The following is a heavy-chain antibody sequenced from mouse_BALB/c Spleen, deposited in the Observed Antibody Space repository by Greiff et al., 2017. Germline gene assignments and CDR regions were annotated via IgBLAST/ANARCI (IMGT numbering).Heavy chain of an antibody. CDR1: GYTFTSYW. Sequence: QVQLQQSGAELARPGASVKLSCKASGYTFTSYWMQWVKQRPGQGLEWIGAIYPGDGDTRYTQKFKGKATLTADKSSSTAYMQLSSLASEDSAVYYCARGRDYGNYGWFAYWGQGTLVTVSA. D-gene: IGHD2-1*01. V-gene: IGHV1-87*01. CDR2: IYPGDGDT. J-gene: IGHJ3*01. CDR3: ARGRDYGNYGWFAY.